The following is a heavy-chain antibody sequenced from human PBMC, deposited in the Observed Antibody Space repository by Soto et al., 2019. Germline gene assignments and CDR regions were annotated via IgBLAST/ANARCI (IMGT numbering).Heavy chain of an antibody. CDR2: IYHSGTT. J-gene: IGHJ4*02. CDR3: ARATIFHRVDY. V-gene: IGHV4-30-4*08. Sequence: QVQLQESGPGLVKPSQTLSLTCTVSGGSISSGDYYWSWIRQPPGKGLEWIGYIYHSGTTYYNPSLKSRVNISVDTSKNQFSLKLSSVTAADTAVYYCARATIFHRVDYWGQGTLVTVSS. CDR1: GGSISSGDYY. D-gene: IGHD3-9*01.